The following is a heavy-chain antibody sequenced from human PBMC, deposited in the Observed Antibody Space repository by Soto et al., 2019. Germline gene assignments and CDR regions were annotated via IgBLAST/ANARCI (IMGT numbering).Heavy chain of an antibody. V-gene: IGHV1-58*01. CDR1: GFTFTSSA. J-gene: IGHJ3*02. Sequence: SVKVSFKSSGFTFTSSALQWVRQARGKRLEWIGWIVVGSGNTNYAQKFQERVTITRDMSTSTAYMELSSLRSEDTAVYYCAAGTAMVQYAFDXWGQWTTGTVS. CDR3: AAGTAMVQYAFDX. D-gene: IGHD5-18*01. CDR2: IVVGSGNT.